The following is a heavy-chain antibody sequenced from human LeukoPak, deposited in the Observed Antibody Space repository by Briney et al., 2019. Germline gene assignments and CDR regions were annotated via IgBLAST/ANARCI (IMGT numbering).Heavy chain of an antibody. D-gene: IGHD3-10*01. J-gene: IGHJ5*02. CDR3: ARDYYGSGSYPLVWFDP. V-gene: IGHV1-18*04. CDR2: ISAYNGNT. CDR1: GYTFTSYG. Sequence: ASVKVSCKASGYTFTSYGISWVRQAPGQGLEWMGWISAYNGNTNYAQKLQGRVTMTTDTSTSTAYMELRSLRSDDTAVYYCARDYYGSGSYPLVWFDPWGQGTLVTVSS.